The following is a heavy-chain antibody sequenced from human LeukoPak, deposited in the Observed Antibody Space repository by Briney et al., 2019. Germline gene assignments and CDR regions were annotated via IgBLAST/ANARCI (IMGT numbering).Heavy chain of an antibody. V-gene: IGHV4-39*07. J-gene: IGHJ6*03. CDR2: IYYSGST. D-gene: IGHD6-19*01. CDR3: ARDLSGSGSYYYYYYYMDV. Sequence: PSETLSLTCTVSGGSISSSSYYWGWIRQPPGKGLEWIGSIYYSGSTYYNPSLKSRVTISVDTSKNQFSLKLSSVTAADTAVYYCARDLSGSGSYYYYYYYMDVWGKGTTVTVSS. CDR1: GGSISSSSYY.